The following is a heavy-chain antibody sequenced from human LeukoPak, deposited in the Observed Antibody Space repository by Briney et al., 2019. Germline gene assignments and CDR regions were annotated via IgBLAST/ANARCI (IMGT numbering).Heavy chain of an antibody. CDR2: LSSSGTTI. D-gene: IGHD3-16*01. Sequence: GGSLRLSCAASGFTFSDYYISWIRQAPGKGLEWVPYLSSSGTTIYYADSVKGRFTISRDNAKNSLYLQVNSLRAEDTAVYYCARKSWVDYHFDYWGQGTLVTVSS. V-gene: IGHV3-11*01. CDR1: GFTFSDYY. J-gene: IGHJ4*02. CDR3: ARKSWVDYHFDY.